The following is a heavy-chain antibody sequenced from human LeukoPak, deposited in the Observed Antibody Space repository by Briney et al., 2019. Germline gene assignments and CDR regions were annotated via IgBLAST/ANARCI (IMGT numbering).Heavy chain of an antibody. CDR1: GGSISNYY. CDR2: IYTSGTT. CDR3: ARVSPIAVAGSSYYYAIDV. V-gene: IGHV4-4*07. Sequence: SETLSLTCNVSGGSISNYYWTWIRQPAGRGLEWIGRIYTSGTTTYNPSLKSRVAMSVDTSRNQFSLKLSSVTAADTAVYYCARVSPIAVAGSSYYYAIDVWGQGTTVTVSS. J-gene: IGHJ6*02. D-gene: IGHD6-19*01.